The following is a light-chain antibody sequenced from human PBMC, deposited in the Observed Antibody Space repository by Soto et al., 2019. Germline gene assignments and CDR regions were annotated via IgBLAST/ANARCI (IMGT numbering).Light chain of an antibody. CDR1: QTVVVDS. J-gene: IGKJ2*01. CDR3: QQYGSSPYT. V-gene: IGKV3D-20*01. CDR2: DAS. Sequence: DIVLTQSPVTLSLSPGERATLSCGASQTVVVDSVAWYQQRPGLAPRLVIHDASNRATGIPDRFSGSRSGADFTLTISSLEPEDFAVYYCQQYGSSPYTFGQGTKLEIK.